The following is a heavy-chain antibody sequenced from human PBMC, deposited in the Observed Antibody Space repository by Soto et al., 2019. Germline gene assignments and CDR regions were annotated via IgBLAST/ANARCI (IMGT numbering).Heavy chain of an antibody. CDR1: GGSISSYY. CDR3: ATLAAAGTTVNWFDP. J-gene: IGHJ5*02. Sequence: SETLSLTCTVSGGSISSYYWSWIRQPPGKGLEWIGYIYYSGSTNYNPSLKSRVTISVDTSKNQFSLKLSSVTAADTAVYYCATLAAAGTTVNWFDPWGQGTLVTVSS. CDR2: IYYSGST. D-gene: IGHD6-13*01. V-gene: IGHV4-59*01.